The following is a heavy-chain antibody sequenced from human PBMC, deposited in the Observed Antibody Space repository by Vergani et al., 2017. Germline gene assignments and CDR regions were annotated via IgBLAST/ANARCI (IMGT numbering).Heavy chain of an antibody. V-gene: IGHV3-74*03. J-gene: IGHJ5*01. CDR2: IKSDGRIT. D-gene: IGHD3-9*01. CDR3: ASARCIETCYKYKWLDS. Sequence: DVHLAESGGGFFQPGGSLRLSCSASGFSFNSYWKHWVRQVPGKGLLWVTRIKSDGRITAYADSVKGRFTIARDNAQNTLYLQMDSLRVEDTGVYYCASARCIETCYKYKWLDSWGQGTLVTVSS. CDR1: GFSFNSYW.